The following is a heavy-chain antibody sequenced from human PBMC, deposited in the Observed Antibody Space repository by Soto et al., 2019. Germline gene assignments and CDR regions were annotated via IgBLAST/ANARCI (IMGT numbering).Heavy chain of an antibody. D-gene: IGHD2-21*02. V-gene: IGHV3-23*01. CDR3: ASLGVGDWANYYYYYGMDV. J-gene: IGHJ6*02. CDR2: VTANGGST. CDR1: GFTFSVYA. Sequence: EVQLLESGGGFVQPGGSLRLSCAATGFTFSVYAMTWVRQAPGKGLEWVSAVTANGGSTYSADSVKGRFTISRDNSKTTMFLQMNRVRAEDTAVYYCASLGVGDWANYYYYYGMDVWGQATTVTVSS.